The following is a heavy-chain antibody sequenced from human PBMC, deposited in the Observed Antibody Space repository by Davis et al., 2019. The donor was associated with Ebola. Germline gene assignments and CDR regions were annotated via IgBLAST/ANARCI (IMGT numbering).Heavy chain of an antibody. D-gene: IGHD7-27*01. V-gene: IGHV3-23*01. CDR3: GERGTNWRSDDY. CDR2: IRGSGGRT. J-gene: IGHJ4*02. Sequence: GESLKISCAASGFTFSSYAVSWVRQAPGKGLEWVSAIRGSGGRTYYADSVKGRFTISRDNSKNTLYLQMNNLRADDTAVYYCGERGTNWRSDDYWGQGTLVTVSS. CDR1: GFTFSSYA.